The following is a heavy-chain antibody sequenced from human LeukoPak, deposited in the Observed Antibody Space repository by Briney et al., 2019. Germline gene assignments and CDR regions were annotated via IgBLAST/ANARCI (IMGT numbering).Heavy chain of an antibody. V-gene: IGHV4-31*03. CDR1: GGSISSGGYY. D-gene: IGHD6-13*01. CDR2: IYYSGST. J-gene: IGHJ6*02. Sequence: SETLSLTCTVSGGSISSGGYYWSWIRQHPGKGLEWIGYIYYSGSTYYNPSLKSRVTVSVDTSKNQFSLKLSSVTAADTAVYYCARAAYRAAAGLYYYYGMDVWGQGTTVTVSS. CDR3: ARAAYRAAAGLYYYYGMDV.